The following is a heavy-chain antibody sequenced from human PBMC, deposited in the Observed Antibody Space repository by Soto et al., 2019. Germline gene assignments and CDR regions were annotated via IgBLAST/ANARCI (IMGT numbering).Heavy chain of an antibody. CDR3: AKVGRGSGIHSNSFGY. Sequence: EVQLVESGGGLIQPGGSLKLSCAASGFTVGNNYMSWVRQAPGKGLEWVSLIYSTGTTKYADSVKGRFTVSRDNAKNTLYLQMNSLRAGDTPVYYCAKVGRGSGIHSNSFGYWGQGTLVTVSS. D-gene: IGHD3-10*01. CDR1: GFTVGNNY. J-gene: IGHJ4*02. V-gene: IGHV3-53*01. CDR2: IYSTGTT.